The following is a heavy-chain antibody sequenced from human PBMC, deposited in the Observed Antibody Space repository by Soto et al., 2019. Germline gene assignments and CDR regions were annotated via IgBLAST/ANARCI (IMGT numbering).Heavy chain of an antibody. D-gene: IGHD2-2*01. CDR3: ARRVEYCSSTSCYVGRFDP. CDR1: GGSFSGYY. V-gene: IGHV4-34*01. Sequence: QVQLQQWGAGLLKPSETLSLTCAVYGGSFSGYYWSWIRQPPGKGLEWIGEINHSGSTNYNPALKSRVTISVDTSNNQFSLKLSSVTAADTAVYYCARRVEYCSSTSCYVGRFDPWGQGTLVTVSS. CDR2: INHSGST. J-gene: IGHJ5*02.